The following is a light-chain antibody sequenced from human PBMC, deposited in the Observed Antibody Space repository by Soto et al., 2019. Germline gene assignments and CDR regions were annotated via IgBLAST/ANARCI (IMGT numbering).Light chain of an antibody. V-gene: IGKV3-15*01. CDR3: QQRSPWRT. J-gene: IGKJ4*01. CDR2: EAY. Sequence: EIVMTQSPATLPVSPGETVTLSSRARQSVRSNIACDQQKPGQAPRLLIYEAYTRATDLPARFSGSGSGTNFALTVSSLQSEGFAVYYCQQRSPWRTFGGGTEV. CDR1: QSVRSN.